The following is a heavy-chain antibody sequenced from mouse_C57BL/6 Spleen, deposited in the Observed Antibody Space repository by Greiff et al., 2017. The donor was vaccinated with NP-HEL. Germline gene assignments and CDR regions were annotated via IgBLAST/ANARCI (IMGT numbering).Heavy chain of an antibody. Sequence: VQLQQSGAELARPGASVKLSCKASGYTFTSYGISWVKQRTGQGLEWIGEIYPRSGNTYYNEKFKGKATLTADKSSSTAYMELRSLTSEDSAVYFCARLEDGNYGLFYAMDYWGQGTSVTVSS. J-gene: IGHJ4*01. CDR1: GYTFTSYG. CDR2: IYPRSGNT. D-gene: IGHD2-1*01. CDR3: ARLEDGNYGLFYAMDY. V-gene: IGHV1-81*01.